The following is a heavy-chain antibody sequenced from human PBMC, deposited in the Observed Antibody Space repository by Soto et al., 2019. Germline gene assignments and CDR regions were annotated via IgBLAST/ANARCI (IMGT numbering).Heavy chain of an antibody. CDR1: GFTFRDYY. D-gene: IGHD3-9*01. CDR2: ISSDSSYT. J-gene: IGHJ4*02. CDR3: ARDPVYSDILTGYSLYYFDY. Sequence: GSLRLSCAASGFTFRDYYMSWIRQAPGKGLEWVSDISSDSSYTNYADSVKGRFTISRDNGKNSLYLQMNSLRAEDTAVYYCARDPVYSDILTGYSLYYFDYWGQGTLVTVSS. V-gene: IGHV3-11*05.